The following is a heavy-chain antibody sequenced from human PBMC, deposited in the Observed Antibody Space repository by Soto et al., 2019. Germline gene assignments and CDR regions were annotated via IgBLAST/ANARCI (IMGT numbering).Heavy chain of an antibody. D-gene: IGHD1-26*01. V-gene: IGHV4-39*01. Sequence: LSETLSLTCTVSGDSLSSRSHHWGWIRQAPGRGLEWIGTISDSGNTYSNSSLRGRVTISVDPAKNQFTLRLTAVTAADTGVYYCARRDYIGSYHFDHWGQGAL. CDR3: ARRDYIGSYHFDH. J-gene: IGHJ4*02. CDR2: ISDSGNT. CDR1: GDSLSSRSHH.